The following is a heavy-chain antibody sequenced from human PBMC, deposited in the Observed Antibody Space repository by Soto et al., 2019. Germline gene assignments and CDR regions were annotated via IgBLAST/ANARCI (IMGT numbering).Heavy chain of an antibody. CDR2: INPSGGST. J-gene: IGHJ4*02. CDR3: ARDLEINYYYGSGSYSYFDY. V-gene: IGHV1-46*01. Sequence: PSVKVSCKASGYTFTSYYMHCVRQAPGQGLEWMGIINPSGGSTSYAQKFQGRVTMTRDTSTSTVYMELSSLRSEDTAVYYCARDLEINYYYGSGSYSYFDYWGQGTLVTVSS. CDR1: GYTFTSYY. D-gene: IGHD3-10*01.